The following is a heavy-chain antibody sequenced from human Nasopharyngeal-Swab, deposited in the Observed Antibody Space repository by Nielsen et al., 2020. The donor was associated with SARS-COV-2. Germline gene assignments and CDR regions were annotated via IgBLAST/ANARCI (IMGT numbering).Heavy chain of an antibody. J-gene: IGHJ4*02. V-gene: IGHV3-30*18. CDR3: AKRGYSYGYVVY. D-gene: IGHD5-18*01. Sequence: GESLKISCAASGFTFSSYGMHWVRQAPGKGLEWVAVISYDGSNKYYADSVKGRFTISRDNSKNTLYLQMNSLRAEDTAVYYCAKRGYSYGYVVYWGQGTLVTVSS. CDR1: GFTFSSYG. CDR2: ISYDGSNK.